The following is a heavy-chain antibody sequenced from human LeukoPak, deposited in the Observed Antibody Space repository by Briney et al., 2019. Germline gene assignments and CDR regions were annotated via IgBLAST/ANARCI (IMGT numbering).Heavy chain of an antibody. V-gene: IGHV4-34*01. Sequence: SETLSLTCAVYGGSFSGYYWSWIRQPPGKGLEWIGEINHSGSTDYNPSLKSRVTISVDTSKNQFSLKLSSVTAADTAVYYCARDYYDSSGYYWSYWGQGTLVTVSS. D-gene: IGHD3-22*01. CDR1: GGSFSGYY. J-gene: IGHJ4*02. CDR2: INHSGST. CDR3: ARDYYDSSGYYWSY.